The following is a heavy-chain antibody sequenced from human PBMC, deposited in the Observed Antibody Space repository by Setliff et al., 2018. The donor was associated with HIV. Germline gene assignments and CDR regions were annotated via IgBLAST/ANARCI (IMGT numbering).Heavy chain of an antibody. V-gene: IGHV4-34*01. CDR3: TIEGAGTIVYS. J-gene: IGHJ4*02. CDR1: GGSFSGYY. D-gene: IGHD6-19*01. Sequence: PSETLSLTCAVYGGSFSGYYWSWIRQPPGKGLEWIGEINHSGSTYSNPSLTSRLSISLDTSKNQFSLNLHSVTAADTAVYYCTIEGAGTIVYSWGQGTLVTVSS. CDR2: INHSGST.